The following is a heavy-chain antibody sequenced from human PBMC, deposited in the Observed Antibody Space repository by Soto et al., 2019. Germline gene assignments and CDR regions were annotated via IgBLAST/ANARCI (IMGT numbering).Heavy chain of an antibody. Sequence: PGGSLRLSCAASGFTFSSYSMNWVRQAPGKGLEWVSSISSSSSYIYYADSVKGRFTISRDNAKNSLYLQMNSLRAEDTAVYYCARVLTTVTNYFDYWGQGTLVTVSS. V-gene: IGHV3-21*01. J-gene: IGHJ4*02. CDR2: ISSSSSYI. CDR1: GFTFSSYS. D-gene: IGHD4-17*01. CDR3: ARVLTTVTNYFDY.